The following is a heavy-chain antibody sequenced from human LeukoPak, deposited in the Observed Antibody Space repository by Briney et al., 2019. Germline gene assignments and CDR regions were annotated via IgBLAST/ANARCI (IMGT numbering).Heavy chain of an antibody. CDR3: ARLPTH. D-gene: IGHD4-17*01. CDR2: IYYSGST. Sequence: PSETLSLTCTVSGGSISNSSDYWGWIRQPPGKGLEWIGSIYYSGSTDYNPSLKSRVSISVDTSKNQFSLKLNSVTAADTAVYYCARLPTHWGQGTLVTVSS. V-gene: IGHV4-39*07. J-gene: IGHJ4*02. CDR1: GGSISNSSDY.